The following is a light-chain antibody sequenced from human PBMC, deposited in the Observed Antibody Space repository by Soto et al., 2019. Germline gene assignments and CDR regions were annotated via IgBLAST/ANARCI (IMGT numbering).Light chain of an antibody. Sequence: DVQLTQSPSPLSASVGDRVSISCRASRAITNHLNWYQQKPGKAPILLVYAASTLETGAPSRFSGRGSGTDFTLTIDSLQPEDVATYFCQQNYITPLTFGGGTKVDIK. CDR1: RAITNH. V-gene: IGKV1-39*01. CDR3: QQNYITPLT. J-gene: IGKJ4*01. CDR2: AAS.